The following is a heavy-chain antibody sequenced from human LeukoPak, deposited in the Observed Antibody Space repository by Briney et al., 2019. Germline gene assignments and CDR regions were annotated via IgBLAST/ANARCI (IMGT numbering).Heavy chain of an antibody. CDR1: GFIFRNYG. CDR3: ARDSPNEGMLWWSLDY. J-gene: IGHJ4*02. CDR2: VSPNGETA. D-gene: IGHD2-21*01. V-gene: IGHV3-23*01. Sequence: GGTLRLSCAASGFIFRNYGMNWVRQPPGKGLEWVSGVSPNGETAYYADSVKGRFTISRDNSKNSVYLQVRSLRAEDTAVYYCARDSPNEGMLWWSLDYWGQGTLVTVSS.